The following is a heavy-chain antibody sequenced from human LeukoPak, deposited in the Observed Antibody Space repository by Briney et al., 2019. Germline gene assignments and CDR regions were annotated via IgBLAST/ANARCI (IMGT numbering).Heavy chain of an antibody. Sequence: PSETLSLTCTVSGGSISSHYWSWIRQPPGKGLEWIGYIYYSGSTNYNPSLKSRVTISVDTSKNQFSLKLSSVTAADTAVYYCARALVDTAEAFDIWGQGTMVTVSS. CDR3: ARALVDTAEAFDI. J-gene: IGHJ3*02. D-gene: IGHD5-18*01. V-gene: IGHV4-59*11. CDR2: IYYSGST. CDR1: GGSISSHY.